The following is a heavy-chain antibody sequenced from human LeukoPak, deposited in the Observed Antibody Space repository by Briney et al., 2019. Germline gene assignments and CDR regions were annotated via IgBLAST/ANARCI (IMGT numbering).Heavy chain of an antibody. Sequence: GGSLRLSCAASGFTFSSYAVSWVRQAPGKGLEWVSAISGSGGSTYYADSVKGRFTISRDNSKNTLYLQMNGLRAEDTAVYYCAKAPRVRVYFDYWGQGTLVTVSS. J-gene: IGHJ4*02. CDR1: GFTFSSYA. CDR2: ISGSGGST. CDR3: AKAPRVRVYFDY. D-gene: IGHD1-1*01. V-gene: IGHV3-23*01.